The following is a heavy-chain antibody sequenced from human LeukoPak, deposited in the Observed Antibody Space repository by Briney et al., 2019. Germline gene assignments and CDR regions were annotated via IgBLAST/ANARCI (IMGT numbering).Heavy chain of an antibody. Sequence: SETLSLTCAVYGESLSDYYWSWIRQPQGKGLEWIGEINHSGSTNYNPSLKSRVTISIDTSKDQFSLRLSSVTAADTAVYYCARVTGYMTEDYFDYWGQGTLITVSS. J-gene: IGHJ4*02. CDR2: INHSGST. CDR3: ARVTGYMTEDYFDY. D-gene: IGHD6-13*01. V-gene: IGHV4-34*01. CDR1: GESLSDYY.